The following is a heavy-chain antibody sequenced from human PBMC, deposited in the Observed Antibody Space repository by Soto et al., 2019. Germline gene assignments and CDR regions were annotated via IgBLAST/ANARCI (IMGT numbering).Heavy chain of an antibody. CDR2: IYYRGNT. Sequence: SETLSLTCTVSGGSIGTYYWSWIRQPPGKGLEWIGYIYYRGNTDYNPSLRSRVTISLDTPKNQFSLKLSSVTAADTAVYYCAIHPGYYDILTGYTTYYFDYWGQGILVTVSS. J-gene: IGHJ4*02. CDR1: GGSIGTYY. D-gene: IGHD3-9*01. V-gene: IGHV4-59*08. CDR3: AIHPGYYDILTGYTTYYFDY.